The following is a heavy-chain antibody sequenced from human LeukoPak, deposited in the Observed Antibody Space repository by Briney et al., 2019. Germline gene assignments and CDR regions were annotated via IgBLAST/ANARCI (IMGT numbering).Heavy chain of an antibody. CDR2: IYTSGSS. CDR3: ARERIAVAGTLSLFYYYYYLDV. D-gene: IGHD6-19*01. CDR1: GGSISSYY. J-gene: IGHJ6*03. V-gene: IGHV4-4*07. Sequence: PSETLSLTCTVSGGSISSYYWSWIRQPAGKGLEWIGRIYTSGSSNYNPSLKSRVTMSVDTSKNQFSLKLSSVTAADTAVYYCARERIAVAGTLSLFYYYYYLDVWGKGITVTVSS.